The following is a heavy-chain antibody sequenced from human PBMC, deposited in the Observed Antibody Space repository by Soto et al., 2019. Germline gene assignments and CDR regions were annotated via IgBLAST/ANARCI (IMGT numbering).Heavy chain of an antibody. D-gene: IGHD3-22*01. CDR1: GGTVSSCS. CDR3: ARDAPVVPLRY. J-gene: IGHJ4*02. V-gene: IGHV1-69*13. Sequence: AEKVSCQGSGGTVSSCSISWLGQNARQWLEEIDGIIPIFGTATYAKKFQSTVTITADESTSTAYMVLTGLRSEDTAVNYCARDAPVVPLRYWGQGTLVTVSS. CDR2: IIPIFGTA.